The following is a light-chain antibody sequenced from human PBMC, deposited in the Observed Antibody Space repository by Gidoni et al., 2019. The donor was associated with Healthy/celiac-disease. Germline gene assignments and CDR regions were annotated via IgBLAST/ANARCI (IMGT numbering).Light chain of an antibody. CDR1: QSVSSY. V-gene: IGKV3-11*01. Sequence: EIVLTPSPATLSLSPGERATLSCRDSQSVSSYVAWYQQKPGQAPRLLIYDASNRATGIPARFSGSGSGTDFTLTISSLEPEDFAVYYCQQRSNWLTFGGGTKVEIK. CDR2: DAS. CDR3: QQRSNWLT. J-gene: IGKJ4*01.